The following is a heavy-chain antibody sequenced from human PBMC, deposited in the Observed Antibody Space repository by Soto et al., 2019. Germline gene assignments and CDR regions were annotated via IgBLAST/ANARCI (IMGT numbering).Heavy chain of an antibody. Sequence: PGGSLRLSCAASGFTFRTYDMHWVRQAPGKGLEWVAVISFEESNEHYADSVKGRFTISRDNSKNTLYLQMNSLRSEDTAVYYCAKEYSNYYYAMDVWGQGTTVTVSS. D-gene: IGHD5-18*01. J-gene: IGHJ6*02. CDR2: ISFEESNE. V-gene: IGHV3-30*18. CDR1: GFTFRTYD. CDR3: AKEYSNYYYAMDV.